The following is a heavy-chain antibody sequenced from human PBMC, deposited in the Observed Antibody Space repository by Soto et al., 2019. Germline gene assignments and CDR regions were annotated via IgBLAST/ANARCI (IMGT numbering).Heavy chain of an antibody. CDR2: IIPIFGTA. V-gene: IGHV1-69*13. CDR1: GGTFSSYA. CDR3: ARANWNYHTNGGMDV. D-gene: IGHD1-7*01. Sequence: AVKVSCKASGGTFSSYAISWVRQAPGQGLEWMGGIIPIFGTANYAQKFQGRVTITADESTNTAYKELSSLRSEDTAVYYCARANWNYHTNGGMDVWGQGTTVTVSS. J-gene: IGHJ6*02.